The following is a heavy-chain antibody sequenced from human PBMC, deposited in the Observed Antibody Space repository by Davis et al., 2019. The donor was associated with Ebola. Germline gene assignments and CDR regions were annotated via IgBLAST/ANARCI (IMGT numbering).Heavy chain of an antibody. J-gene: IGHJ6*02. CDR3: ARDPTRTYYDFWSGSSDYYYGMDV. D-gene: IGHD3-3*01. V-gene: IGHV3-21*01. Sequence: SMKGRFTISRDNAKNSLYLQMNSLRAEDSAVYYCARDPTRTYYDFWSGSSDYYYGMDVWGQGTTVTVSS.